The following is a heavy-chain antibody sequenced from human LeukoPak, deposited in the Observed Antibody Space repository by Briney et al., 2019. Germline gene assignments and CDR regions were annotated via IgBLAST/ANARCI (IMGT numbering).Heavy chain of an antibody. CDR3: ARHLTPVTPDYYYYYYYMDV. D-gene: IGHD3-16*01. CDR2: IYYSGST. CDR1: GGSISSSSYY. V-gene: IGHV4-39*01. J-gene: IGHJ6*03. Sequence: PSETLSLTCTVSGGSISSSSYYWGWIRQPPGKGLEWIGSIYYSGSTYYNPSLKSRVTISVDTSKNQFSLKLSSVTAADTAVYYCARHLTPVTPDYYYYYYYMDVWGKGTTVTVSS.